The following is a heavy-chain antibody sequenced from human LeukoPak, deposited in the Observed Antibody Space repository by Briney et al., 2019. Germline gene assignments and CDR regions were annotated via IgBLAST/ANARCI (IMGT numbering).Heavy chain of an antibody. CDR3: ARDKYSYGYTDAFDI. J-gene: IGHJ3*02. CDR1: GYTFTSYG. V-gene: IGHV1-69*13. CDR2: IIPIFGTT. Sequence: GASVKVSCKASGYTFTSYGISWVRQAPGQGLEWMGGIIPIFGTTKNAQKFQGRVTITADGSTRTAYMELSSLRSEDTGVYYCARDKYSYGYTDAFDIWGQGTMVTVSS. D-gene: IGHD5-18*01.